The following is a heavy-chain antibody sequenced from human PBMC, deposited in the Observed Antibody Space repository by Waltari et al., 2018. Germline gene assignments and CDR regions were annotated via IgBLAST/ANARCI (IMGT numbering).Heavy chain of an antibody. V-gene: IGHV1-8*01. D-gene: IGHD1-7*01. J-gene: IGHJ4*02. CDR1: GSSFTSYD. CDR2: MKQNSGNT. Sequence: QVQLVQSGAQVKKPVASVKVSCTASGSSFTSYDINWVRQATGQGLEWMGWMKQNSGNTGYGQKFQGRDTMTRKTSISTAYMELSSVRSEDTAVYYCARAWRRGWNYGRYWGQGTLVTVSS. CDR3: ARAWRRGWNYGRY.